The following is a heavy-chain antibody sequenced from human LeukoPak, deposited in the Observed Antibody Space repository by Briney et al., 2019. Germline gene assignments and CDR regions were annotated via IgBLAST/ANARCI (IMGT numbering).Heavy chain of an antibody. V-gene: IGHV4-59*08. Sequence: SETLSLTCSVSGASINSHYWTWIRQPPGKGLEWIGYIYYSGSTNYNPSLKSRVTISVDTSKNQFSLKLSSVTAADTAVYYCAGNLNSNHPQVFLNWFDPWGQGTLVTVSS. CDR1: GASINSHY. J-gene: IGHJ5*02. D-gene: IGHD4-11*01. CDR3: AGNLNSNHPQVFLNWFDP. CDR2: IYYSGST.